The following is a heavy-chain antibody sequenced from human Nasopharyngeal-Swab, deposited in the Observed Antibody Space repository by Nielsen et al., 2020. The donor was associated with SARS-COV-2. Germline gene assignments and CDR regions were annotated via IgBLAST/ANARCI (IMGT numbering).Heavy chain of an antibody. V-gene: IGHV3-74*01. Sequence: GGSLRLSCAAFGFTFSSYWVHWVRQLPGRGLVWVSSMNTDGSSISYADSVKGRFTISRDNPKNTFYLQMNSLRADDTAVYYCVRGSSDLRGIDYWGQGTLVTVSS. J-gene: IGHJ4*02. D-gene: IGHD6-13*01. CDR3: VRGSSDLRGIDY. CDR2: MNTDGSSI. CDR1: GFTFSSYW.